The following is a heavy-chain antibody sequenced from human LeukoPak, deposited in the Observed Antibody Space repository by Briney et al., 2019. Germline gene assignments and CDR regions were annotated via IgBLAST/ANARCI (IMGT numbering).Heavy chain of an antibody. J-gene: IGHJ3*02. V-gene: IGHV4-34*01. CDR3: ARRRVTDDAFDI. CDR2: INHSGST. Sequence: GSLRLSCAASGFTFSNYAMTWVRQAPGKGLEWIGEINHSGSTNYNPSLKSRVTISVDTSKNQFSLKLSSVTAADTAVYYCARRRVTDDAFDIWGQGTMVTVSS. D-gene: IGHD2-21*02. CDR1: GFTFSNYA.